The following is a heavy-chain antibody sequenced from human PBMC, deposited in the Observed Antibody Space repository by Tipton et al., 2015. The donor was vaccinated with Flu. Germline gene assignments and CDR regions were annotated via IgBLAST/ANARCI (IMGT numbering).Heavy chain of an antibody. CDR1: GGSFSGYY. V-gene: IGHV4-34*01. D-gene: IGHD3-10*01. J-gene: IGHJ4*01. Sequence: TLSLTCAVYGGSFSGYYWSWIRQPPGKGLEWIGEINHSGNTNYNLSLKSRVTISGDTSKRQFSLKLRSVTAADTAVYYCARGSGSVTYVIFDYWGHGTLVTVSS. CDR3: ARGSGSVTYVIFDY. CDR2: INHSGNT.